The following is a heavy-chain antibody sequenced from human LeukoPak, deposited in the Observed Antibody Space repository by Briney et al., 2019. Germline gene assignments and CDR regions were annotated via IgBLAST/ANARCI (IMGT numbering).Heavy chain of an antibody. CDR2: IWSGGSNR. Sequence: PGGSLRLSCEASGFIFSHYVMHWVRQAPGKGLEWVAVIWSGGSNRFYAGSVKGRFTISRDNSQNTVFLQMDSLRAEDTAMYYCARDAQRGFDYSNSLKYWGHGTLVTVSS. V-gene: IGHV3-33*01. CDR3: ARDAQRGFDYSNSLKY. J-gene: IGHJ4*01. CDR1: GFIFSHYV. D-gene: IGHD4-11*01.